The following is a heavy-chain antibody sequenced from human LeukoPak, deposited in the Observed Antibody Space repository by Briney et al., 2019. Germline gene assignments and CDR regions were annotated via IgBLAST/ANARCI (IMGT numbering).Heavy chain of an antibody. V-gene: IGHV4-31*03. D-gene: IGHD3-16*01. CDR1: GGSVSSGGYS. CDR3: AREGPGGPPDY. CDR2: IDYSGST. Sequence: PSETLSLTCTVSGGSVSSGGYSWRWIRQHPGKALEWIGDIDYSGSTYYNPSLKSRVDLSVDTAQNQFSLKLSSVTAADTAVYYCAREGPGGPPDYWGQGTLVTVSS. J-gene: IGHJ4*02.